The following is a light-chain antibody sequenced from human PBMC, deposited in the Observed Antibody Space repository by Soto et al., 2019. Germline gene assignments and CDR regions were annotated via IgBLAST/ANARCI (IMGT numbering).Light chain of an antibody. CDR3: CSYAGSPSYV. CDR1: SSDVGSYNL. J-gene: IGLJ1*01. CDR2: EVS. Sequence: QSVLTQPASVSGSPGQSITISCTGTSSDVGSYNLVSWYQQHPGKAPKLMFYEVSKRPSGVSNRFSGSKSGNTASLTISGLQAEDEADYYCCSYAGSPSYVFGTGTKVTVL. V-gene: IGLV2-23*02.